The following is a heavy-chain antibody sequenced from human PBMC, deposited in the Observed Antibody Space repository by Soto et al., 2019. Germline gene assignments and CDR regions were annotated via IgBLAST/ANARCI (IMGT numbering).Heavy chain of an antibody. Sequence: SETLSLTCAVYGGYFSGYYWSWIRQPPGKGLEWIGEINHSGSTNYNPSLKSRVTISVDTSKNEFSLKLSSVTAADTAVYYCARGHYDSWSGYGGNLFDPWGKVTLVNFS. D-gene: IGHD3-3*01. CDR3: ARGHYDSWSGYGGNLFDP. CDR1: GGYFSGYY. CDR2: INHSGST. V-gene: IGHV4-34*01. J-gene: IGHJ5*02.